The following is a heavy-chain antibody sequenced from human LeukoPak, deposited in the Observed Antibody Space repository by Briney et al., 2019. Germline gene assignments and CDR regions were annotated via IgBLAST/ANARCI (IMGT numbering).Heavy chain of an antibody. J-gene: IGHJ4*02. CDR2: ISSSSSYI. CDR1: GFTFSSYS. V-gene: IGHV3-21*01. Sequence: PGGSLRLSCAASGFTFSSYSMNWVRQAPGKGLEWVSSISSSSSYIYYADSVKGRFTISRDNAKNSLYLQMNSLRAEDTAVYYCARAPSGRREWLVYYYFDYWGQGTLVTVSS. CDR3: ARAPSGRREWLVYYYFDY. D-gene: IGHD6-19*01.